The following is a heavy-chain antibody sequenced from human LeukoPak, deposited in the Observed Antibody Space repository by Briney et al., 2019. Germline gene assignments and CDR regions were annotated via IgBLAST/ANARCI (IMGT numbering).Heavy chain of an antibody. J-gene: IGHJ4*02. D-gene: IGHD5-12*01. CDR3: ARDHRRGSTGYDMPAD. V-gene: IGHV1-2*02. CDR1: GYTFVDYY. Sequence: ASVKVSCKASGYTFVDYYLYWVRQAPGQGLEWMGWLNPRSGATNYAQKFQARVTMTRDTSINTTYMELSRLRSDDTAVYYCARDHRRGSTGYDMPADWGQGTLVTVSS. CDR2: LNPRSGAT.